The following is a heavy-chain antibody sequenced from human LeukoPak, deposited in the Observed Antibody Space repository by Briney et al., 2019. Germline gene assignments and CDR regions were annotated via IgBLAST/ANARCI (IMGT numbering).Heavy chain of an antibody. CDR1: AGSISSCY. V-gene: IGHV4-59*01. J-gene: IGHJ5*02. CDR3: ARLDSSGYYYVST. D-gene: IGHD3-22*01. Sequence: SETLSLTCTVSAGSISSCYWSWIRQPPGKGLEWIGYIYYSGSTNYNPSLKSRVTISVDRSKNQFSLNLRSVTAADTAVYYCARLDSSGYYYVSTWGQGTLVTVSS. CDR2: IYYSGST.